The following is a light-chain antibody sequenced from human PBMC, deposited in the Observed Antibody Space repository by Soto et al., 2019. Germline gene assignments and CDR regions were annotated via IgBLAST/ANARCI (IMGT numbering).Light chain of an antibody. Sequence: IVLTQSPATLSLSPGERATLSCRASQSVSSYLAWYQQKPGQAPRLLIYDASNRVTGIPARFSGSGSGTDFTLTISSLEPADFAVYYCQQRSNWPRSFGQGTRLEI. CDR1: QSVSSY. J-gene: IGKJ5*01. V-gene: IGKV3-11*01. CDR2: DAS. CDR3: QQRSNWPRS.